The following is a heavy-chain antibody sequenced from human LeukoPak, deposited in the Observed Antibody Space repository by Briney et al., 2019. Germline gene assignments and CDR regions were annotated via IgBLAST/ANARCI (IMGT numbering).Heavy chain of an antibody. CDR2: ISSYNGHT. V-gene: IGHV1-18*01. J-gene: IGHJ4*02. CDR1: GYTFTDYG. D-gene: IGHD6-19*01. Sequence: ASVKVSCKASGYTFTDYGFHWVRQAPGQGLELMGWISSYNGHTNYVQKFQGRVAMTTDTSTSTAYMELRSLRSDDTAAYYCARVLGRQIAVAGDDYWGQGTLVTVSS. CDR3: ARVLGRQIAVAGDDY.